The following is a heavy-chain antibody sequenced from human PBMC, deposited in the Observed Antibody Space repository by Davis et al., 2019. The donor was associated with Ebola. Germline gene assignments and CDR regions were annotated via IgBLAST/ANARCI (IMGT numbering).Heavy chain of an antibody. D-gene: IGHD5-24*01. V-gene: IGHV4-59*12. CDR2: IYSSGTT. Sequence: MPSETLSLTCTVSGGSINTYYWSWIRPPPGKGLEWIGYIYSSGTTNCNSSLKSRVTISVDTSKNQFSLKLTSVTAADTAVYYCARGGVRWHFDYWGQGTLVTVSS. CDR3: ARGGVRWHFDY. CDR1: GGSINTYY. J-gene: IGHJ4*02.